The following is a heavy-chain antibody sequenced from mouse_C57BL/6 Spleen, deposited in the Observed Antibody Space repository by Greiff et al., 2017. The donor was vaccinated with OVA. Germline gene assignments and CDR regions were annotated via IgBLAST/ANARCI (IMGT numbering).Heavy chain of an antibody. CDR3: ARREGTTALDY. V-gene: IGHV1-52*01. CDR2: TDPSDSET. J-gene: IGHJ2*01. Sequence: VKLQQPGAELVRPGSSVKLSCKASGYTFTSYWMHWVKQRPIQGLEWIGNTDPSDSETHYNQKFKDKATMTVDKSSSTAYMQLSSRTSEDSAVYYCARREGTTALDYGGQGTTLTVSS. CDR1: GYTFTSYW. D-gene: IGHD1-2*01.